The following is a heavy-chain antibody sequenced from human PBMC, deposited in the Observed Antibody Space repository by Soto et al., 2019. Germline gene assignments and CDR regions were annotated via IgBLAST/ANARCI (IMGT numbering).Heavy chain of an antibody. CDR1: GFTLSSYA. J-gene: IGHJ4*02. CDR2: ISYDGSDK. D-gene: IGHD3-22*01. V-gene: IGHV3-30-3*01. CDR3: ARDYYKYYDSSGYYRSPAY. Sequence: GGSLRLSCAASGFTLSSYAMHWVRQATGKGLEWVALISYDGSDKDYADSVKGRFTISRDNSRNTLFLQMNSLRAEDTAVYYCARDYYKYYDSSGYYRSPAYWGQGTLVTVSS.